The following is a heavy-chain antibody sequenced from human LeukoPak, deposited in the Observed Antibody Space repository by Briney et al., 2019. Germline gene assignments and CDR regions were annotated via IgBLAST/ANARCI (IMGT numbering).Heavy chain of an antibody. CDR1: GYTFTGYY. Sequence: ASVKVSCKASGYTFTGYYMHWVRQAPGQGLEWMGWINPNSGGTNYAQKFQGRVTMTRDTSISTAYMELSRLGSDDTAVYYCASLTDYGGNAYFDYWGQGTLVTVSS. CDR2: INPNSGGT. J-gene: IGHJ4*02. CDR3: ASLTDYGGNAYFDY. V-gene: IGHV1-2*02. D-gene: IGHD4-23*01.